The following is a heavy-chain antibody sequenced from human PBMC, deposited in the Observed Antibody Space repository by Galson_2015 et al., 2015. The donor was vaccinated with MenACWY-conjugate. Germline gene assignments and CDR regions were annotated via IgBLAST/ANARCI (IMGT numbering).Heavy chain of an antibody. CDR2: ISFDGSNK. CDR3: ARGRGSLYYYMDV. Sequence: SLRLSCAASGFTFSPYRMHWVRQASGKGLEWVTLISFDGSNKYYADSVKGRFTISRDNSKHTLYLQMNSLRAEDTAVYYCARGRGSLYYYMDVWGKGTTVTVSS. V-gene: IGHV3-30*01. D-gene: IGHD3-10*01. J-gene: IGHJ6*03. CDR1: GFTFSPYR.